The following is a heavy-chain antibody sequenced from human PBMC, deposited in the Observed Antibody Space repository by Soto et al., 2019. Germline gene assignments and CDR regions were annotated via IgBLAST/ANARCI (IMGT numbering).Heavy chain of an antibody. Sequence: NPSETLSLTCTVSGGSISSGDYYWSWIRQPPGKGLEWIGYIYYSGSTYYNPSLKSRVTISVDTSKNQFSLKLSSVTAADTAVYYCARSEAGLYSGYVDYWGQGTLVTVSS. J-gene: IGHJ4*02. D-gene: IGHD5-12*01. CDR2: IYYSGST. CDR3: ARSEAGLYSGYVDY. V-gene: IGHV4-30-4*01. CDR1: GGSISSGDYY.